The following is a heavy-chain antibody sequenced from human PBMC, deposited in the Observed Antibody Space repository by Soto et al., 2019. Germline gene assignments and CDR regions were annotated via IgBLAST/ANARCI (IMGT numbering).Heavy chain of an antibody. CDR3: AKDTRYGDYVRWFDS. J-gene: IGHJ5*01. Sequence: EVHLLESGGGLVQPGGSLRLSCTASGFTFSSYAMTWVRQAPGRGLEGVSGITASGGRTYYADSVKGRFTISRENSKSTVYLQMNSLRAEDTAVYYCAKDTRYGDYVRWFDSWGQGTLVTVSS. V-gene: IGHV3-23*01. D-gene: IGHD4-17*01. CDR2: ITASGGRT. CDR1: GFTFSSYA.